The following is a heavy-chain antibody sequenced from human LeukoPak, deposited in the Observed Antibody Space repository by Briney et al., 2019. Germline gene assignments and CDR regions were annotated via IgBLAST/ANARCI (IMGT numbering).Heavy chain of an antibody. V-gene: IGHV1-69*13. CDR3: ARGVVVVPAAIPNWFDP. CDR2: IIPIFGTA. D-gene: IGHD2-2*01. CDR1: GGTFSSYA. J-gene: IGHJ5*02. Sequence: RASVKVSCKASGGTFSSYAISWVRQAPGQGLEWMGGIIPIFGTANYAQKFQGRVTITADESTSTAYMELSSLRSEDTAAYYCARGVVVVPAAIPNWFDPWGQGTLVTVSS.